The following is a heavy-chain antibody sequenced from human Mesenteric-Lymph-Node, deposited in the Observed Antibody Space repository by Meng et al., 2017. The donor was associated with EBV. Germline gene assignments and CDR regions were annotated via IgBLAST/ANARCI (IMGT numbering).Heavy chain of an antibody. D-gene: IGHD2-2*01. CDR1: GASISSSNW. Sequence: QVQLQDSGPGLVKPSGTLSLTCAVSGASISSSNWWSWVRQSPGKGLEWIGEIFHSGSTNYNPSLKSRVTISVDKSKNQFSLNLSSVTAADTAVYYCASHRYCSSTSCSWFDPWGQGTLVTVSS. CDR3: ASHRYCSSTSCSWFDP. CDR2: IFHSGST. J-gene: IGHJ5*02. V-gene: IGHV4-4*02.